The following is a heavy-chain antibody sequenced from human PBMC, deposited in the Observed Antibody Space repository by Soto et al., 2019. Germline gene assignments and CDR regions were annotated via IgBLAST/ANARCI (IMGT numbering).Heavy chain of an antibody. CDR3: AREPDIALMVYGISNGMDV. CDR1: GFTFSSYA. J-gene: IGHJ6*02. D-gene: IGHD2-8*01. Sequence: GGSLRLSCAGSGFTFSSYAMHWVRQAPGKGLEWVAVISYDGSNKYYADSLKGRFTMSKDNSKNTLYLQMNSLSAEDTAVYYCAREPDIALMVYGISNGMDVWGQGTTVTVSS. CDR2: ISYDGSNK. V-gene: IGHV3-30-3*01.